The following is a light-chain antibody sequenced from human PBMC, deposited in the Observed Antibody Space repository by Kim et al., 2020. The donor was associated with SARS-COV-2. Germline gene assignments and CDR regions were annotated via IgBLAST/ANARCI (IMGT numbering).Light chain of an antibody. CDR1: SSDVGSYNL. V-gene: IGLV2-23*02. CDR3: CSYAGNDVV. J-gene: IGLJ2*01. CDR2: EVS. Sequence: PGQSITISCTGTSSDVGSYNLVSWYQQHPDKAPKLMIYEVSKRPSGVSNRFSGSKSGDTASLTISGLQAEDEADYYCCSYAGNDVVFGGGTQLTVL.